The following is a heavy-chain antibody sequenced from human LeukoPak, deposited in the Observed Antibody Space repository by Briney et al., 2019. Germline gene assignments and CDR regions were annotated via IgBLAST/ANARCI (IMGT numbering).Heavy chain of an antibody. CDR1: GFTFSSYA. V-gene: IGHV3-23*01. CDR3: ASLYTSGWYRDY. J-gene: IGHJ4*02. CDR2: ISGSGGST. Sequence: PGGSLRLSCSASGFTFSSYAMSWVRQAPGKGLEWVSGISGSGGSTYYADSVKGRFTISRDNSKNTLYLQMNSLRADDTAVYYCASLYTSGWYRDYWGQGTLVTVSS. D-gene: IGHD6-19*01.